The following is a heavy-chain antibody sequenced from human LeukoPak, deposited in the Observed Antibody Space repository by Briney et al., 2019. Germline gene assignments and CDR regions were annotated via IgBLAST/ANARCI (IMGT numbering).Heavy chain of an antibody. Sequence: GGSLRLSCAASGFTFDDYAMHWVRQAPGEGLEWVSGISWNSGSIGYADSVKGRFTISRDNAKNSLYLQMNSLRAEDTALYYCAKDSSSGYYQDYFDYWGQGTLVTVSS. D-gene: IGHD3-22*01. CDR3: AKDSSSGYYQDYFDY. J-gene: IGHJ4*02. CDR2: ISWNSGSI. CDR1: GFTFDDYA. V-gene: IGHV3-9*01.